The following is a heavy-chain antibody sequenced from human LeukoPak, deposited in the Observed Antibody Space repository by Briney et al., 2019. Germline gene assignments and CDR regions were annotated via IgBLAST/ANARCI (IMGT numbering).Heavy chain of an antibody. J-gene: IGHJ4*02. CDR1: GFIFNNYG. D-gene: IGHD3-22*01. CDR2: ISNDGGGT. V-gene: IGHV3-23*01. CDR3: AKGSSGYFFDL. Sequence: GGSLRLSCAASGFIFNNYGLVWVCQAPGKGLEWVSAISNDGGGTTYADFVKGRFTISRDNSKNTLFLQMDSLRAEDTALYYCAKGSSGYFFDLWGQGTLVTVSS.